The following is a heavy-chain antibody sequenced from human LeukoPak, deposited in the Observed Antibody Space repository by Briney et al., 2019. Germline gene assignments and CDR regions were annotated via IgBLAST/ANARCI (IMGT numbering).Heavy chain of an antibody. CDR3: AREGDTAMARGAFDI. CDR1: GGSISSYY. Sequence: SETLSFTCTVSGGSISSYYWSWIRQPPGKGLEWIGYIYYSGSTNYNPSLKSRVTISVDTSKNQFSLKLSSVTAADTAVYYCAREGDTAMARGAFDIWGQGTMVTVSS. V-gene: IGHV4-59*01. J-gene: IGHJ3*02. D-gene: IGHD5-18*01. CDR2: IYYSGST.